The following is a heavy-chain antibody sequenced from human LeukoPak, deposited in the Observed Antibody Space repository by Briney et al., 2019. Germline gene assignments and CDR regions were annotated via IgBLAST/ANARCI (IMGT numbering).Heavy chain of an antibody. V-gene: IGHV4-31*03. CDR1: GGSISSGAYY. Sequence: SQTLSLTCTVSGGSISSGAYYWSWIRQHPGKGLEWIGYIYYSGSTNYNPSLKSRVTISVDTSKNQFSLKLSSVTAADTAVYYCARGRGYCSGGSCYGDYWGQGTLVTVSS. CDR3: ARGRGYCSGGSCYGDY. J-gene: IGHJ4*02. CDR2: IYYSGST. D-gene: IGHD2-15*01.